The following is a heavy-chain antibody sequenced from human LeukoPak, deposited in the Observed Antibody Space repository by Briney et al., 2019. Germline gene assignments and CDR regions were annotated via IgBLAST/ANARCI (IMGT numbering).Heavy chain of an antibody. CDR2: IYHSGST. D-gene: IGHD3-9*01. CDR1: GGSISSSSYY. J-gene: IGHJ4*02. Sequence: SETLSLTCTVSGGSISSSSYYWGWIRQPPGKGLEWIGSIYHSGSTYYNPSLKSRVTISVDTSKNQFSLKLSSVTAADTAVYYCASQLRYFDWSYYFDYWGQGTLVTVSS. V-gene: IGHV4-39*07. CDR3: ASQLRYFDWSYYFDY.